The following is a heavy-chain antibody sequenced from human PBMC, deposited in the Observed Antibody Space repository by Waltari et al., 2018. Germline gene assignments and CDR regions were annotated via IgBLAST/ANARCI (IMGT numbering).Heavy chain of an antibody. D-gene: IGHD4-17*01. CDR3: ARGGKMTTVTTNYYYYYMDV. J-gene: IGHJ6*03. CDR2: IIPILGTA. V-gene: IGHV1-69*05. CDR1: GGTFSSYA. Sequence: QVQLVQSGAEVKKPGSSVKVSCKASGGTFSSYAISWVRQAPGQGLEWMGGIIPILGTANYAQKFQGRVTITTDESTSTAYMELSSLRSEDTAVYYCARGGKMTTVTTNYYYYYMDVWGKGTTVTVSS.